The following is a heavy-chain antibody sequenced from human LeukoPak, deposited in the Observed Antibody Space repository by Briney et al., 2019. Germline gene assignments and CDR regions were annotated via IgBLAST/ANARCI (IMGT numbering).Heavy chain of an antibody. CDR1: GYTFTNYG. D-gene: IGHD1-26*01. CDR2: ISAYNGNT. J-gene: IGHJ4*02. CDR3: ATWAVGATSPSSVDY. Sequence: ASVKVSCKASGYTFTNYGINWLRQAPGQGLEWMGWISAYNGNTNYAQRLQGRVTMTTDTSTSTAYMELRSLRSDDTAVYYCATWAVGATSPSSVDYWGQGTLVTVSS. V-gene: IGHV1-18*01.